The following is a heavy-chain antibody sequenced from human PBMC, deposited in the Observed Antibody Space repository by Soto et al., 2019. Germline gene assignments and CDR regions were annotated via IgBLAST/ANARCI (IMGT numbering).Heavy chain of an antibody. CDR1: GGSISSYY. D-gene: IGHD3-3*01. CDR3: AREGARITIFGVVINSGWFDP. J-gene: IGHJ5*02. Sequence: PSETLSLTCTVSGGSISSYYWSWIRQPPGKGLEWIGYIYYSGSTNYNPSLKSRVTISVDTSKNQFSLKLSSVTAADTAVYYCAREGARITIFGVVINSGWFDPWGQGTLVTVSS. CDR2: IYYSGST. V-gene: IGHV4-59*01.